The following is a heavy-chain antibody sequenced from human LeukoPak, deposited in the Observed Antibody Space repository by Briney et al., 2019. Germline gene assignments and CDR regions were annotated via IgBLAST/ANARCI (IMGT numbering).Heavy chain of an antibody. CDR2: ISYDGSNK. CDR1: GFTFSGYP. Sequence: PGGSLRLSCAASGFTFSGYPIHWVRQAPGKGLEWVAVISYDGSNKYYADSVKGRFTISRDNSKNTLYLQMNSLRAEDTAVYYCAMEGYSGNYPAYWGQGTLVTVSS. CDR3: AMEGYSGNYPAY. J-gene: IGHJ4*02. V-gene: IGHV3-30-3*01. D-gene: IGHD1-26*01.